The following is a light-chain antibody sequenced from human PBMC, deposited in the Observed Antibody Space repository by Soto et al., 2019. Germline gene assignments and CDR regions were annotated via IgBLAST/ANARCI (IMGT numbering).Light chain of an antibody. CDR1: QSVTSSY. V-gene: IGKV3D-20*02. CDR3: LQRADWPKIT. CDR2: GAS. J-gene: IGKJ5*01. Sequence: ENALTQPPGSLSLAQGERAPLSHRASQSVTSSYLAWWQQKPGQAPRLLIYGASSRATGIPDRFSGSGSGTDFTLTISSLEPEDFGIFYCLQRADWPKITFGQGTRLEIK.